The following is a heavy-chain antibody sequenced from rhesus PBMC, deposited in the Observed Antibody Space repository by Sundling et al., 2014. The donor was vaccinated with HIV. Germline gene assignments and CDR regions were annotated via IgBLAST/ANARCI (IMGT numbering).Heavy chain of an antibody. CDR1: GGSISDSYY. D-gene: IGHD5-12*01. Sequence: QVQLQESGPGLVKPSETLSLTCAVSGGSISDSYYWSWIRQPPGKGLEWIGYIYGSGGSTYYNPSLKSRVTISKDTSKNQFSLKLSSVTAADTAVYYCARDGNVDTATVMSYYYSGSNTYYSLDSWGQGVVVTVSS. CDR3: ARDGNVDTATVMSYYYSGSNTYYSLDS. CDR2: IYGSGGST. J-gene: IGHJ6*01. V-gene: IGHV4-106*01.